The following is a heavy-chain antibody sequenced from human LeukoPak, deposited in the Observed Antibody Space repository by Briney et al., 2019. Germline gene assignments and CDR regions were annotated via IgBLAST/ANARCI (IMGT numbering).Heavy chain of an antibody. CDR3: ARDPGYSYSPTWNWFDP. CDR1: GGTFSRYA. D-gene: IGHD5-18*01. J-gene: IGHJ5*02. CDR2: SIPILGIA. V-gene: IGHV1-69*04. Sequence: ASVKVSCKASGGTFSRYAISWVRQAPGQGVEWMGRSIPILGIANYAQKFQGRVTITADKSTSTAYMELSSLRSADTAVYYCARDPGYSYSPTWNWFDPWGQGTLVTVSS.